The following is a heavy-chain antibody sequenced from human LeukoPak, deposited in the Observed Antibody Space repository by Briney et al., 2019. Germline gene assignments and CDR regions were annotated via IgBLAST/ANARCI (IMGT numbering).Heavy chain of an antibody. CDR2: IYYSGST. CDR3: ARDRVPEDIVVVPAAMLPSDYYYYYGMDV. Sequence: SETLSLTCTVSGGSISSYYWSWIRQPPGQGLEGIGYIYYSGSTNYNPSLKSRVTISVDTSKNQFSLKLSSVTAADTAVYYCARDRVPEDIVVVPAAMLPSDYYYYYGMDVWGKGTTVTVSS. CDR1: GGSISSYY. J-gene: IGHJ6*04. D-gene: IGHD2-2*01. V-gene: IGHV4-59*01.